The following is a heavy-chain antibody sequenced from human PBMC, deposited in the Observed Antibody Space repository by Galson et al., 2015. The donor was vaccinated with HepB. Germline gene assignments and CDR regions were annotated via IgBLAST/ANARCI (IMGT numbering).Heavy chain of an antibody. CDR1: GFTFSSYA. D-gene: IGHD4-17*01. J-gene: IGHJ3*02. CDR3: ARPQSYGDFTPNAFDI. CDR2: ISYDGSNK. Sequence: SLRLSCAASGFTFSSYAMHWVRQAPGKGLEWVAVISYDGSNKYYADSVKGRFTISRDNSKNTLYLQMNSLRAEDTAVYYCARPQSYGDFTPNAFDIWGQGTMVTVSS. V-gene: IGHV3-30-3*01.